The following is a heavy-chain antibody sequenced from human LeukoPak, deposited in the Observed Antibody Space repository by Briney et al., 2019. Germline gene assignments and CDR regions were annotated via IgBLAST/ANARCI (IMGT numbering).Heavy chain of an antibody. CDR3: ARGKTGYGFDY. V-gene: IGHV4-4*07. CDR1: GDSFSSFY. J-gene: IGHJ4*02. D-gene: IGHD5-12*01. Sequence: PSETLSLTCTVSGDSFSSFYWSWIRQPAGKGLEWIGRTYTSGSTHYNPPLKSRVTMSVDTSKNQFSVNLSSVTAADTAVYYCARGKTGYGFDYWGQGTLVTVSS. CDR2: TYTSGST.